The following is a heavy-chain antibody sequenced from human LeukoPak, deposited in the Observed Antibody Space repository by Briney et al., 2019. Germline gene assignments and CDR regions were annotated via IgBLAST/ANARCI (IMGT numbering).Heavy chain of an antibody. Sequence: GASVKVSCKASGGTFGSYAISWVRQAPGQGLEWMGRIIPILGIANYAQKFQGRVTITADKSTSTAYMELSSLRSEDTAVYYCANPIQGGYSYRTSLGYWGQGTLVTVSS. J-gene: IGHJ4*02. CDR3: ANPIQGGYSYRTSLGY. V-gene: IGHV1-69*04. CDR1: GGTFGSYA. D-gene: IGHD5-18*01. CDR2: IIPILGIA.